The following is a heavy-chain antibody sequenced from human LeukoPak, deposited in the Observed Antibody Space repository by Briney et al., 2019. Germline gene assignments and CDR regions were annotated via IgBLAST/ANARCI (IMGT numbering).Heavy chain of an antibody. Sequence: GGSLRLSCAASGFTFSSYSMNWVRKAPGKGLEWVSSISSSSSYIYYADSVKGRFTISRDNAKNSLYLQMNSLRAEDTAVYYCARVKQLVGLCYGMDVWGQGTTVTVSS. V-gene: IGHV3-21*01. CDR2: ISSSSSYI. D-gene: IGHD6-13*01. CDR3: ARVKQLVGLCYGMDV. CDR1: GFTFSSYS. J-gene: IGHJ6*02.